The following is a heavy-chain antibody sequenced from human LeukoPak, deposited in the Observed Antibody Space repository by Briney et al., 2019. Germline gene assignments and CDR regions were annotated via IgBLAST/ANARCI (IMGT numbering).Heavy chain of an antibody. J-gene: IGHJ4*02. Sequence: GGSLRLSCAASGFTFSSYDMHWVRQATGKGLEWVSAIGTAGDTYYPGSVKGRFTISRENAKNSLYLQMNSLRAGDTAVYYCARGYAYGSGLAHWGREPWSPSPQ. D-gene: IGHD3-10*01. CDR3: ARGYAYGSGLAH. CDR1: GFTFSSYD. V-gene: IGHV3-13*01. CDR2: IGTAGDT.